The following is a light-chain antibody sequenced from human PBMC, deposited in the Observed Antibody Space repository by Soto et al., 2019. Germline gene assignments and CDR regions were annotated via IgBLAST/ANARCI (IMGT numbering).Light chain of an antibody. J-gene: IGLJ1*01. CDR1: SSNIGNNY. CDR2: DNN. CDR3: GTRDSSLSAGSYV. Sequence: QSVLTQPPSVSAAPGQKVTISCSGSSSNIGNNYVSWYQQLPGTAPKLLIYDNNKRPSGIPDRFSGSKSGTSATLGITGLQSRDEADCYCGTRDSSLSAGSYVFGSGTKLTVL. V-gene: IGLV1-51*01.